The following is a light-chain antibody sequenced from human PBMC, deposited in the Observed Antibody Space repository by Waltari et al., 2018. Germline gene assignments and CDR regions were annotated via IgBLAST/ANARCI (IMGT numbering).Light chain of an antibody. Sequence: QSALTQPPSASGSPGQSVTISCTGTSSDVGSHDFVSWYQQFPGKAPKLIIWEVSRRPSGVPDRFAGPKSGNTASLTVSGLQAEDEADYYCSSYGGINNSPYVFGTGTKVTV. V-gene: IGLV2-8*01. CDR2: EVS. CDR3: SSYGGINNSPYV. J-gene: IGLJ1*01. CDR1: SSDVGSHDF.